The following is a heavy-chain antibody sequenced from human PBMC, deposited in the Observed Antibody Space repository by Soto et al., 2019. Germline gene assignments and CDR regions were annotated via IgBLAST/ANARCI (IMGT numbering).Heavy chain of an antibody. CDR3: ARVTIRFLEWSWAAYGMDV. V-gene: IGHV3-23*01. Sequence: HPGGSLRLSCAASGFTFSTYGMSWVRQAPGKGLEWVSAISGSGGSTYYADSVKGRFTISRDNSKNTLYLQMNSLRAEDTAVYYCARVTIRFLEWSWAAYGMDVWGQGTTVTVSS. CDR2: ISGSGGST. CDR1: GFTFSTYG. J-gene: IGHJ6*02. D-gene: IGHD3-3*01.